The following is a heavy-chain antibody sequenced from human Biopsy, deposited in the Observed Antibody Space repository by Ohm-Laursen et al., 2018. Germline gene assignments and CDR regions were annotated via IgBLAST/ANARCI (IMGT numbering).Heavy chain of an antibody. CDR3: ARDSRGGHLNTTLITGKNLDS. Sequence: SDTLSLTWIVSRDSISNYYWTWIRQSPGKGLEWIGYIYYTGSTNYNPSVKSRVTISVDTSKNQFSLKLNSVIAADTAVYFCARDSRGGHLNTTLITGKNLDSWGQGILVTVSS. CDR2: IYYTGST. J-gene: IGHJ4*02. D-gene: IGHD3-16*01. V-gene: IGHV4-59*01. CDR1: RDSISNYY.